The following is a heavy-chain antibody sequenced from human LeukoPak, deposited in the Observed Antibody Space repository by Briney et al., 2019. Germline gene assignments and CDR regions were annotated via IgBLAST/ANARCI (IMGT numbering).Heavy chain of an antibody. J-gene: IGHJ6*04. V-gene: IGHV3-48*03. CDR2: ISSSGSTL. CDR1: GFTFSGYE. Sequence: GGSLRLSCAASGFTFSGYEMNWVRQAPGKGLEWVSYISSSGSTLSYADSVKGRFTISRDNAKNSLYLQMNSLRAEDTAVYYCAELGITMIGGVWGKGTTVTISS. D-gene: IGHD3-10*02. CDR3: AELGITMIGGV.